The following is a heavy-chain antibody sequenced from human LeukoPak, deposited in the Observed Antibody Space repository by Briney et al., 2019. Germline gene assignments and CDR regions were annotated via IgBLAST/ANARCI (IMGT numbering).Heavy chain of an antibody. J-gene: IGHJ6*03. CDR3: ARIRGKDYYYYYYMDV. D-gene: IGHD3-10*01. CDR2: FIPILSTA. CDR1: GAAFSDYA. V-gene: IGHV1-69*10. Sequence: GASVKVSCKTSGAAFSDYAFNWVRQAPGQGLEWMGVFIPILSTANSTQKFHDRLTITADISTNTAYMELRSLRSDDTAVYYCARIRGKDYYYYYYMDVWGKGTTVTVSS.